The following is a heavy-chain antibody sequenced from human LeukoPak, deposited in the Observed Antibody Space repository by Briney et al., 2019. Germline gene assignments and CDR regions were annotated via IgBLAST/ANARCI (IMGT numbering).Heavy chain of an antibody. CDR1: GFIFSNYY. CDR2: IQEDGSAT. CDR3: ARRKEVQTTFDC. J-gene: IGHJ4*02. V-gene: IGHV3-7*01. D-gene: IGHD1-14*01. Sequence: GGSLRLSCAASGFIFSNYYMGWVRQAPGKGLEWVANIQEDGSATYYVDSVKGRFIISRDNAKNSLDLQMNSLRAEDTAVYFCARRKEVQTTFDCWGQGTLVTVSS.